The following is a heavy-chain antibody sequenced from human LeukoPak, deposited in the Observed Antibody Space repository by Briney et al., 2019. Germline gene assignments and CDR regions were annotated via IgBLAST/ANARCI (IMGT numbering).Heavy chain of an antibody. Sequence: PGGSLRLSCAASGFTFSSYALNWVRQAPGKGLEWVCYISSSATTIYYADSVKGRFTISRDNGKNSLYLQMNSLRAEDTAVYYCARETVAGVRYYFDYWGQGTLVTVSS. V-gene: IGHV3-48*03. CDR1: GFTFSSYA. D-gene: IGHD6-19*01. CDR2: ISSSATTI. CDR3: ARETVAGVRYYFDY. J-gene: IGHJ4*02.